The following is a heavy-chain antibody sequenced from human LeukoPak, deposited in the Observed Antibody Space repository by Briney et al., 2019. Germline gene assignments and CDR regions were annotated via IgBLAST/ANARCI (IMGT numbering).Heavy chain of an antibody. CDR2: ISYDGSNK. J-gene: IGHJ6*03. Sequence: GGSLRLSCAASGFTFSSYGMHWVRQAPGKGLEWVAVISYDGSNKYYADSVKGRFTISRDNSKNTLYLQMNSLRAEDTAVYYCAKAGRGGAITMIRGVKGDYYYMDVWGKGTTVTISS. D-gene: IGHD3-10*01. CDR3: AKAGRGGAITMIRGVKGDYYYMDV. V-gene: IGHV3-30*18. CDR1: GFTFSSYG.